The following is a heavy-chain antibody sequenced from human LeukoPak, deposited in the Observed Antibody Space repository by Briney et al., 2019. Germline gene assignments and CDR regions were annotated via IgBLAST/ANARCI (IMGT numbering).Heavy chain of an antibody. Sequence: GASVKVSCKASGYTFTSYDINWVRQATGQGLEWMGWMNPNSGNTGYAQKFQGRVTMTRNTSISTAYMELSSLRSEDTAVYYCAFRTGFTMVRGVIINPIDYWGQGTLVTVSS. CDR2: MNPNSGNT. J-gene: IGHJ4*02. V-gene: IGHV1-8*01. CDR3: AFRTGFTMVRGVIINPIDY. CDR1: GYTFTSYD. D-gene: IGHD3-10*01.